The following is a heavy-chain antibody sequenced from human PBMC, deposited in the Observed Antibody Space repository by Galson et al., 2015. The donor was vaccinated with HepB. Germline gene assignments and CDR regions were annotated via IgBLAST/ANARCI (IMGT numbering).Heavy chain of an antibody. CDR3: AREGVVRGVIITFHLYGMDV. Sequence: SVKVSCKASGYTFTSYGISWVRQAPGQGLEWMGWISAYNGNTNYAQKLQGRVAMTTDTSTSTAYMELRSLRSDDTAVYYCAREGVVRGVIITFHLYGMDVWGQGTTVTVSS. V-gene: IGHV1-18*01. CDR1: GYTFTSYG. CDR2: ISAYNGNT. D-gene: IGHD3-10*01. J-gene: IGHJ6*02.